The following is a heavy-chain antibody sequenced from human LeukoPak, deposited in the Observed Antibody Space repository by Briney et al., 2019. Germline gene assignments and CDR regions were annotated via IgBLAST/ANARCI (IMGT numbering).Heavy chain of an antibody. V-gene: IGHV1-8*01. J-gene: IGHJ6*03. Sequence: ASVKVSCTASGYTFTSYDINWVRQATGQGLEWMGWMNPNSGNTGYAQKFQGRVTMTRNTSISTAYMELSSLRSEDTAVYYCARRPGGDFWSGYYTTYYYYMDVWGKGTTVTVSS. CDR1: GYTFTSYD. CDR2: MNPNSGNT. CDR3: ARRPGGDFWSGYYTTYYYYMDV. D-gene: IGHD3-3*01.